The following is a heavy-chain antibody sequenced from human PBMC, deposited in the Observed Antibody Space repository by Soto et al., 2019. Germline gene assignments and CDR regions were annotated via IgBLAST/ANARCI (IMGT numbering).Heavy chain of an antibody. Sequence: QVQLVQSGAEVKKPGSSVKVSCKASGGTFSSYAISWVRQAPGQGLEWMGGIIPIFGTANYAQKFQGRVTITADESTSTAYMELSSLRSEDTDVYYCARVPSGASCRLCYFDYWGQGTLVTVSS. V-gene: IGHV1-69*01. J-gene: IGHJ4*02. D-gene: IGHD2-2*01. CDR1: GGTFSSYA. CDR2: IIPIFGTA. CDR3: ARVPSGASCRLCYFDY.